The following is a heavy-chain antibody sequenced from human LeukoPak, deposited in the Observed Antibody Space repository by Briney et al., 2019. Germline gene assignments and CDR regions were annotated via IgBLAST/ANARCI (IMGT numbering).Heavy chain of an antibody. D-gene: IGHD6-19*01. Sequence: GGSLRLSCAASGFIVSRKYMSWVRQAPGKGLEWVSLIYSGDTTYYADSVKGRFTISRVNSKNMLYLQMNSLRAEDTAVYYCATVLSASRGWYHFDCWGQGTLVTVSS. CDR1: GFIVSRKY. V-gene: IGHV3-53*01. CDR3: ATVLSASRGWYHFDC. CDR2: IYSGDTT. J-gene: IGHJ4*02.